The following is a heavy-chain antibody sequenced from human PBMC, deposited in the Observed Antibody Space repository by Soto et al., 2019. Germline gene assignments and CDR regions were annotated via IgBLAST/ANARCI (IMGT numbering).Heavy chain of an antibody. J-gene: IGHJ4*02. CDR3: AKSSYLDY. CDR2: ISGSDGKT. CDR1: GFSFSSYA. Sequence: PGGSLRLSCAASGFSFSSYAMSWVRQAPGKGLEWVSTISGSDGKTYYADSVKGRFSISRDTSKNTLYLQMNSLRVDDTAVYYCAKSSYLDYGGQGTRVTVSS. V-gene: IGHV3-23*01.